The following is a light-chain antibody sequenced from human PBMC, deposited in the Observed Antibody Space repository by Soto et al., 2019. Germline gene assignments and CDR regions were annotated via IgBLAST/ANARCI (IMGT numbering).Light chain of an antibody. CDR3: QTHGGDRPVT. CDR1: QGISNK. V-gene: IGKV1-27*01. Sequence: DIQMTQSPSSLSASVGDSVTITCRASQGISNKLAWYQQKPGKVPRVLIYSASILQSGVPSRFSGSGSGTDFTLTINSLQPEDVATYYCQTHGGDRPVTFGPGTKVD. J-gene: IGKJ3*01. CDR2: SAS.